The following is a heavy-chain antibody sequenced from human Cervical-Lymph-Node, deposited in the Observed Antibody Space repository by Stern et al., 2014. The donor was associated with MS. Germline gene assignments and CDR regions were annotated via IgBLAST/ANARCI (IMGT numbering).Heavy chain of an antibody. Sequence: VQLVESGAEVRKPGASVKVSCKTSGYTFTEYYMHWVRQAPGQGLEWMGWINPNRGGTKYAQKFQGWVTMTRDTSIGTVYMELSRLRSDDTAVYYCAREVDCSSTSCLYYYYAMDVWGQGTTVTVS. CDR2: INPNRGGT. D-gene: IGHD2-2*01. CDR1: GYTFTEYY. J-gene: IGHJ6*02. V-gene: IGHV1-2*04. CDR3: AREVDCSSTSCLYYYYAMDV.